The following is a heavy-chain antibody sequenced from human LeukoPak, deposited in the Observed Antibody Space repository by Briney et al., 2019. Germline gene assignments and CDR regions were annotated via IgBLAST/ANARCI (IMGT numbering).Heavy chain of an antibody. CDR1: GFTFSSYG. V-gene: IGHV3-30*18. D-gene: IGHD3-10*01. CDR3: AKANVWFGELLF. CDR2: ISYDGSNK. J-gene: IGHJ4*02. Sequence: GGSLRLSCAASGFTFSSYGMHWVRQAPGKGLEWVAVISYDGSNKYYADSVKGRFTISRDNSKNTLYLQMNSLRAEDTAVYYCAKANVWFGELLFWGQGTLVTVSS.